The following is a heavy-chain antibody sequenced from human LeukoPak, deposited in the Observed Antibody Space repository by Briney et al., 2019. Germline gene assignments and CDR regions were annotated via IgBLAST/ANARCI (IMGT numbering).Heavy chain of an antibody. D-gene: IGHD3-22*01. Sequence: ASVKVSCKASGGTFISYAISWVRQAPGQGLEWMGGIIPIFGTANYAQKFQGRVTITTDESTSTAYMELSSLRSEDTAVYYCARGDSSGYYVADYWGQGTLVTVSS. J-gene: IGHJ4*02. CDR2: IIPIFGTA. CDR1: GGTFISYA. V-gene: IGHV1-69*05. CDR3: ARGDSSGYYVADY.